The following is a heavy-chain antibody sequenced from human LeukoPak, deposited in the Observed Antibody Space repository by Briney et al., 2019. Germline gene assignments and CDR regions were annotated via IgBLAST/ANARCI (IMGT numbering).Heavy chain of an antibody. Sequence: GGSLRLSCAASGFTFSSYCMTWVRQAPGKGLEWVANINDDATDTNYIDSVKGRFTISRDNVRNSLHLQMDSLRAEDTAVYYCSGGGGWESDFWGQGTLVTVSS. CDR1: GFTFSSYC. CDR3: SGGGGWESDF. D-gene: IGHD6-19*01. V-gene: IGHV3-7*03. CDR2: INDDATDT. J-gene: IGHJ4*02.